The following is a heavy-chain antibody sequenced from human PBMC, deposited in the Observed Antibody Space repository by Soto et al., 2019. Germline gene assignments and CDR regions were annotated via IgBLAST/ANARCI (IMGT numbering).Heavy chain of an antibody. CDR3: AKVGRRRATDFDY. D-gene: IGHD1-26*01. J-gene: IGHJ4*02. Sequence: PSETLSLTCTVSGDSISGSPYFWGWIRQPPGKRLEWIGSVFYDGYTLYTPSLRSRVTISVDTSKNQFSLKLSSVTAADTAVYYCAKVGRRRATDFDYWGQGTLVT. CDR2: VFYDGYT. V-gene: IGHV4-39*07. CDR1: GDSISGSPYF.